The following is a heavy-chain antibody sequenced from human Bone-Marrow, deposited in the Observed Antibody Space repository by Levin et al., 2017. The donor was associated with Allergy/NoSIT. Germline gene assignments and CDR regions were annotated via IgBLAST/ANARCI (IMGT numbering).Heavy chain of an antibody. CDR3: AKDDGYFYGSGSYPDD. V-gene: IGHV3-30*18. Sequence: GESLKISCEASGFIFRSHDIHWVRQAPGKGLQWVALISYDGNNKYYGDSVKGRFTISRDNSKNTLWLQMNSLRADDTAVYYCAKDDGYFYGSGSYPDDWGQGTLVAVTS. J-gene: IGHJ4*02. D-gene: IGHD3-10*01. CDR1: GFIFRSHD. CDR2: ISYDGNNK.